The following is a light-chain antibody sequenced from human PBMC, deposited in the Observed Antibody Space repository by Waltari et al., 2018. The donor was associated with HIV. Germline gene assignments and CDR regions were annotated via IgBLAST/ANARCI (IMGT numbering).Light chain of an antibody. CDR3: QQTSITPHT. CDR2: ATS. J-gene: IGKJ2*01. V-gene: IGKV1-39*01. Sequence: DIPMTQSPSTLSASVGDRITIICRASQGIDNYLNWYQQRPGTAPQLLIYATSSLETGVPSRFSASGSGTHFTLTIAGLQPEDFGLYFCQQTSITPHTFGQGTKLEIK. CDR1: QGIDNY.